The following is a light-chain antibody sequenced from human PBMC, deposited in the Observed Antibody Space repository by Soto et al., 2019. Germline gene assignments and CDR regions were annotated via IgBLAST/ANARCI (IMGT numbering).Light chain of an antibody. Sequence: DIHMTQYPSTLSASVGDRVTITCRASQSISIWLAWYQQKPGKAPNLLIYKKSSLESGVPPRFSGDAYGTEFTLTISSLQPNDFATYYCQHYNDYSSTFGQGTKVEIK. CDR2: KKS. CDR3: QHYNDYSST. V-gene: IGKV1-5*03. J-gene: IGKJ1*01. CDR1: QSISIW.